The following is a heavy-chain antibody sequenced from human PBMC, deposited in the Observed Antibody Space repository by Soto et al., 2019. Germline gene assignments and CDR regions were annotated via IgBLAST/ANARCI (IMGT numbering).Heavy chain of an antibody. CDR2: ISSSSSYI. CDR1: GFTFISYG. Sequence: PGGSLRLSCAASGFTFISYGMNWVRQAPGKGLEWVSSISSSSSYIYYADSVKGRFTISRDNAKNSLYLQMNSLRAEDTAVYYCARVSVFQYFLDYWGQGTLVTVSS. V-gene: IGHV3-21*01. CDR3: ARVSVFQYFLDY. D-gene: IGHD3-9*01. J-gene: IGHJ4*02.